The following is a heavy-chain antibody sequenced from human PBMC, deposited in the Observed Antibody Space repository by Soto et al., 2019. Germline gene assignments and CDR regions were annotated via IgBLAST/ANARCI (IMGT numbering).Heavy chain of an antibody. CDR1: GGSISSGGYY. J-gene: IGHJ5*02. CDR3: ARVFSDSSSFFDP. D-gene: IGHD6-13*01. V-gene: IGHV4-31*03. Sequence: PSETLSLTCTVSGGSISSGGYYWSWIRQHPGKGLEWIGNIYYSGRTYYNPSLKSRVTISVDTSKNQFSLKVSSVNGADTAVYYCARVFSDSSSFFDPWGQGTLVTVSS. CDR2: IYYSGRT.